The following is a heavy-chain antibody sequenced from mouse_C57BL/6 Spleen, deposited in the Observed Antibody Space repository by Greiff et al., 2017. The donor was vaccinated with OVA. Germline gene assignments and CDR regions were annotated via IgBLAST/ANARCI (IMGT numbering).Heavy chain of an antibody. D-gene: IGHD1-1*01. CDR1: GYTFTSYG. V-gene: IGHV1-81*01. Sequence: VQGVESGAELARPGASVKLSCKASGYTFTSYGISWVKQRTGQGLEWIGEIYPRSGNTYYNEKFKGKATLTADKSSSTAYMELRSLTSEDSAVYFCARWGTTVVGDYWGQGTTLTVSS. J-gene: IGHJ2*01. CDR2: IYPRSGNT. CDR3: ARWGTTVVGDY.